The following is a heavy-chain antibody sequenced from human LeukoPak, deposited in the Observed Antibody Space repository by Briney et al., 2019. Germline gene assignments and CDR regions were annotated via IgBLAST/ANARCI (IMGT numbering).Heavy chain of an antibody. J-gene: IGHJ4*02. CDR3: ARDAAGYSGYDLWGHSYGYFFDY. V-gene: IGHV1-2*02. CDR2: INPNSGGT. CDR1: GYTFTGYY. D-gene: IGHD5-12*01. Sequence: AASVKVSCKASGYTFTGYYMHWGRQAPGQGLEWMGWINPNSGGTNYAQTFQGRVTMTRDTSISTAYMELSRLKSDDTAVYYCARDAAGYSGYDLWGHSYGYFFDYWSQGTLVTVSS.